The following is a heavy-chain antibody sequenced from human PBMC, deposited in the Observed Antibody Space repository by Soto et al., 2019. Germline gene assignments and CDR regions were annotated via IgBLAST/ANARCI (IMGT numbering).Heavy chain of an antibody. CDR2: IIPVYGTV. CDR1: GGTFGHNG. Sequence: QVQLVQSGTEVTKPGSSVQVSCKLSGGTFGHNGISWVRQVPGQGLEWLGGIIPVYGTVNYALKFLGKVSITADQSTSTAYMELSGLRPEDTALYFCARDGGVTGMTTILYYWGQGTLIHVSS. CDR3: ARDGGVTGMTTILYY. V-gene: IGHV1-69*12. J-gene: IGHJ4*02. D-gene: IGHD2-8*02.